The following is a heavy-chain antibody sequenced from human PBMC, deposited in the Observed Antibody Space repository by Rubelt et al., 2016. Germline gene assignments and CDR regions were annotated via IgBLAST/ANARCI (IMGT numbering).Heavy chain of an antibody. CDR1: GGSISSGGYY. Sequence: QLQLQESGPGLVKPSETLSLTCTVSGGSISSGGYYWSWIRQHPGKGLEWIGYIYYSGSTYYNPSRKSRVTISVDTSKNQFSLKLSSVTAADTAVYYCARARTYYYDSSGRTYFDYWGQGTLVTVSS. J-gene: IGHJ4*02. D-gene: IGHD3-22*01. CDR2: IYYSGST. V-gene: IGHV4-31*03. CDR3: ARARTYYYDSSGRTYFDY.